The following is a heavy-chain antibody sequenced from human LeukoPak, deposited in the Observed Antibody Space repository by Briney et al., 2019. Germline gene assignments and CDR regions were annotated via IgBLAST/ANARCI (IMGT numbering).Heavy chain of an antibody. V-gene: IGHV4-4*02. Sequence: IPLETLSLTCAVSGGSISSDNWWSWVRQPPGKRLEWIGEIHHRGGTNYNPSLQSRVTISVDKSNNHFSLRLTSVTAADTAVYYCTTNGWYCLDHWGQGALVTVSS. CDR3: TTNGWYCLDH. CDR2: IHHRGGT. D-gene: IGHD6-19*01. J-gene: IGHJ1*01. CDR1: GGSISSDNW.